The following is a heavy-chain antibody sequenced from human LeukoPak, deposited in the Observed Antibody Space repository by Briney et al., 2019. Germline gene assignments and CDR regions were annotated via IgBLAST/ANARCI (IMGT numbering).Heavy chain of an antibody. CDR2: ISYDGSNK. V-gene: IGHV3-30*01. CDR1: GFTFSSYA. CDR3: ASLPEVVVSIAARGRLGSDMDV. J-gene: IGHJ6*03. Sequence: GGSLRLSCAASGFTFSSYAMHWVRQAPGKGLEWVAVISYDGSNKYYADSVKGRFTISRDNSKNTLYLQMNSLRAEDTAVYYCASLPEVVVSIAARGRLGSDMDVWGKGTTVTVSS. D-gene: IGHD6-6*01.